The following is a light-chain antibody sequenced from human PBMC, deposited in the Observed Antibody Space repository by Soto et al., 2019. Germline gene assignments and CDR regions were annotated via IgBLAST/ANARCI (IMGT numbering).Light chain of an antibody. J-gene: IGKJ2*01. CDR3: QQSYSTPP. CDR1: QSISSY. Sequence: DIQMTQSPSSLSASVGDRVTITCRASQSISSYLNWYQQKPGKAPKLLIYAASSLQSGVPSRFSGSGSGTDFPRTISSLQPEDFATYYCQQSYSTPPFGQGTKLEIK. V-gene: IGKV1-39*01. CDR2: AAS.